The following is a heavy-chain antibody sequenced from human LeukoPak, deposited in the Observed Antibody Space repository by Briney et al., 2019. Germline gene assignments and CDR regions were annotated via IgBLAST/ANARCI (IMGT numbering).Heavy chain of an antibody. Sequence: SETLSLTCAVSGYSISSSYYWGWIRQPPGKGLEWIGTIYHSGSTHYNPSLKSRVTLSVDTSKNQFSLKLRSVTAADTAVYYCASLPSDTVTHDYWGQGTLVTVSS. CDR2: IYHSGST. V-gene: IGHV4-38-2*01. CDR1: GYSISSSYY. D-gene: IGHD4-11*01. J-gene: IGHJ4*02. CDR3: ASLPSDTVTHDY.